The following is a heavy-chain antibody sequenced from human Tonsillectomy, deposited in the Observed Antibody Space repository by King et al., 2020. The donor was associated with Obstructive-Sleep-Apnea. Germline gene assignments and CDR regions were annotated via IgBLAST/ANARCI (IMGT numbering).Heavy chain of an antibody. CDR2: IYYSGST. Sequence: VQLQESGPGLVKPSETLSLTCTFSGGSISSYYWSWIRQPPGKGLEWIGYIYYSGSTNYNPSLKSRVTLSVETSKNQFSLKLSSVTAADTAVYYCARGELPTTGWFDPWGQGTLVTVSS. V-gene: IGHV4-59*01. CDR3: ARGELPTTGWFDP. CDR1: GGSISSYY. D-gene: IGHD1-26*01. J-gene: IGHJ5*02.